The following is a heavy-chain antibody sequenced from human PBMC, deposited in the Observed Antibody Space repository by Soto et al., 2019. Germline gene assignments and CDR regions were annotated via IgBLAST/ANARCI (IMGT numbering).Heavy chain of an antibody. Sequence: PSETLSLTCDVSGGSMSSGGYSWGWIRQPPGKGLECIGYIYYSGSTYYNPSLKSRVTISVDTSKNQFSLKLSSVTAADTAVYYCASIYDSSGYYYGNNWFDPWGQGTLVTVSS. J-gene: IGHJ5*02. V-gene: IGHV4-31*11. CDR1: GGSMSSGGYS. CDR3: ASIYDSSGYYYGNNWFDP. CDR2: IYYSGST. D-gene: IGHD3-22*01.